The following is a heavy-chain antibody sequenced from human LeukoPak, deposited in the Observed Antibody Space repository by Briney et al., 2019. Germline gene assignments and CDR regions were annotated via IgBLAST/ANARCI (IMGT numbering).Heavy chain of an antibody. D-gene: IGHD2-8*01. CDR3: ARGRSRAYCTNGVCYRGLYYFDY. Sequence: ASVKVSCKASGYTFTSYYMHWVRQAPGQGLEWMGIINPSGGSTSYAQKFQGRVTMTRDTSTSTVYMELSSLRSEDTAVYYCARGRSRAYCTNGVCYRGLYYFDYWGQGTLVTVSS. CDR2: INPSGGST. CDR1: GYTFTSYY. J-gene: IGHJ4*02. V-gene: IGHV1-46*01.